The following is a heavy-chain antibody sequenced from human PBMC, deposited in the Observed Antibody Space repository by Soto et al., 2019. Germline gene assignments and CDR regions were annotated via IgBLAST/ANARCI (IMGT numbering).Heavy chain of an antibody. CDR3: ARGDGYNLWLDY. D-gene: IGHD5-12*01. V-gene: IGHV1-69*13. J-gene: IGHJ4*02. CDR1: GGTFSSYA. Sequence: SVKVSCKASGGTFSSYAISWVRQAPGQGLEWMGGIIPIFGTANYAQKFKGRVTITADESTSTAYMELSSLRSEDTAVYYCARGDGYNLWLDYWGQGTLVTVSS. CDR2: IIPIFGTA.